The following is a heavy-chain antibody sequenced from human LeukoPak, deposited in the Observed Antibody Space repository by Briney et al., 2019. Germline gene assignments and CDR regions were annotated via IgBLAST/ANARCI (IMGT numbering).Heavy chain of an antibody. Sequence: GGALRLSCAASGLTFSDDWMNWVRQAPGKGPEWVGHIKARRAGGTTEYAAPVGGRFTISRDDSRTILYLQMNNLKTEDTVLYYCPRGHYGPWALGPLVTVSS. CDR3: PRGHYGP. D-gene: IGHD3-10*01. CDR2: IKARRAGGTT. J-gene: IGHJ5*02. CDR1: GLTFSDDW. V-gene: IGHV3-15*01.